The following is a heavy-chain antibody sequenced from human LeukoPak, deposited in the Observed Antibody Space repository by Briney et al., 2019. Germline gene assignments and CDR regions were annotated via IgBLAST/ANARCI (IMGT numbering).Heavy chain of an antibody. J-gene: IGHJ4*02. Sequence: GASLKISCKASGYSFTTYWIGWVSQMPGKGLQWMGIIYPGDSDITYSPSFQGQVTISADKSISTAYLQWSSLKASDTAMYYCVRLGFRPLWIDYWGQGTLVTVSS. CDR2: IYPGDSDI. CDR1: GYSFTTYW. D-gene: IGHD2-21*01. CDR3: VRLGFRPLWIDY. V-gene: IGHV5-51*01.